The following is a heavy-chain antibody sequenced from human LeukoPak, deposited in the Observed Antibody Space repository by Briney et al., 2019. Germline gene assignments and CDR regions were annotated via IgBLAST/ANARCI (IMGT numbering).Heavy chain of an antibody. J-gene: IGHJ5*02. V-gene: IGHV3-11*04. CDR2: ISSSGSTI. D-gene: IGHD6-19*01. CDR3: ARDSHVAVAVDWFDP. CDR1: GFTFSDYY. Sequence: GGSLRLSCAASGFTFSDYYMSWIRQAPGKGLEWVSYISSSGSTIYYADSVEGRFTISRDNAKNSLYLQMNSLRAEDTAVYYCARDSHVAVAVDWFDPWGQGTLVTVSS.